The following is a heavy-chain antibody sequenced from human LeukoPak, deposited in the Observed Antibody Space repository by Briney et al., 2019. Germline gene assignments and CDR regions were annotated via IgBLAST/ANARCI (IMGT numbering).Heavy chain of an antibody. D-gene: IGHD1-20*01. V-gene: IGHV3-23*01. CDR3: ARVTGITGTHDAFDI. CDR1: GFTFRNYA. J-gene: IGHJ3*02. Sequence: GGSLRLSCAASGFTFRNYAMIWVRQAPGKGLEWVSALSGSGATTYYADSVKGRFTISRDNSKNTLYLQMNSLRVEDTAVYYCARVTGITGTHDAFDIWGQGTMVTVSS. CDR2: LSGSGATT.